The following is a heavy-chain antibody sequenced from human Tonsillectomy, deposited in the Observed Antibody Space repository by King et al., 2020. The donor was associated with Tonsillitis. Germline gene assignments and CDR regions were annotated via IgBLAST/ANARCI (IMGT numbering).Heavy chain of an antibody. J-gene: IGHJ4*02. V-gene: IGHV4-59*08. CDR3: ARTITIFGVVIEYYFDY. CDR2: IYYSGST. CDR1: GGSISSYY. Sequence: VQLQESGPGLVKPSETLSLTCTVSGGSISSYYWSWIRQPPGKGLAWIGYIYYSGSTNYNPSLKSRVTISVDTSKNQFSLKLSSVTAADTAVYYCARTITIFGVVIEYYFDYWGQGTLVTVSS. D-gene: IGHD3-3*01.